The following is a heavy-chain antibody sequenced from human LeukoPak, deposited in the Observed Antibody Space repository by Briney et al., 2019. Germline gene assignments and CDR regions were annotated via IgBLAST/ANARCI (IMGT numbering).Heavy chain of an antibody. V-gene: IGHV3-15*01. J-gene: IGHJ4*02. CDR2: IKSKIDGGTT. CDR3: TTAVRFGDLIFDY. Sequence: GGSLRLSCAASGFTFSNAWMSWVRQAPGKGLELVGRIKSKIDGGTTDYAAPVKGRFTISRDDPKNTLYLQMNSLKTEDTAVYYCTTAVRFGDLIFDYWGQGALVTVSS. D-gene: IGHD3-10*01. CDR1: GFTFSNAW.